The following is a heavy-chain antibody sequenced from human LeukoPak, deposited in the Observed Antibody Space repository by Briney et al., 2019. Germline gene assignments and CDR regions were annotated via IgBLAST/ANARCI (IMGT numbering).Heavy chain of an antibody. D-gene: IGHD6-13*01. J-gene: IGHJ4*02. Sequence: SETLSLTCAVSGYSISSDYYWGWIRQPPGNGLEWIGSIYHSGSTYYNPSLKSRVTISVDTSKNQFSLKLSSVTAADTAVYYCARLSQQLRDFDYWGQGTLVTVSS. CDR1: GYSISSDYY. CDR3: ARLSQQLRDFDY. V-gene: IGHV4-38-2*01. CDR2: IYHSGST.